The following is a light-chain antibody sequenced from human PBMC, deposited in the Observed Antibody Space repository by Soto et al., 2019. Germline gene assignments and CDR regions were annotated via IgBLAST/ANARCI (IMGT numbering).Light chain of an antibody. J-gene: IGLJ1*01. Sequence: QSLLTHPASLSGSPGQSITMSCTGTSSDVGGYDYVSWYQQHPGEVPKLIIFEVSSRPAWISNRFSASKSGNTASLTISGLQAEDEADYYCSSYTTSSSYVFGTGTKVTVL. V-gene: IGLV2-14*01. CDR2: EVS. CDR1: SSDVGGYDY. CDR3: SSYTTSSSYV.